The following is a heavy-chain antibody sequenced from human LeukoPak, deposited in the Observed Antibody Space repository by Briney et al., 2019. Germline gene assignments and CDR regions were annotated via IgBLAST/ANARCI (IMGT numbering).Heavy chain of an antibody. V-gene: IGHV4-59*01. Sequence: SETLSLTCTVSGGSIRSYYWSWIRQPPGKGLEWIGYVYYSGSTNYNPSLKSRVTISIDTSKNQFSLKLSSVTAADTAVYYCARGSIAAAVGYYFDYWGQGTLVTVSS. J-gene: IGHJ4*02. CDR1: GGSIRSYY. CDR3: ARGSIAAAVGYYFDY. D-gene: IGHD6-13*01. CDR2: VYYSGST.